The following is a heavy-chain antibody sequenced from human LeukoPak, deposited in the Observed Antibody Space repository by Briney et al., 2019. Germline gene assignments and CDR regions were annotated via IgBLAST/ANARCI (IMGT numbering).Heavy chain of an antibody. J-gene: IGHJ6*03. Sequence: SETVSLTCTVSGDSVTTTNFYWGWIRQAPGKGLEWIGSLYYGVNTYYKPSLKSRVTISVDTSLNQFSLILTSVTAADTGVYYCARLRVQQLASSYYMDVWGKGTTVTVSS. V-gene: IGHV4-39*01. D-gene: IGHD6-13*01. CDR3: ARLRVQQLASSYYMDV. CDR1: GDSVTTTNFY. CDR2: LYYGVNT.